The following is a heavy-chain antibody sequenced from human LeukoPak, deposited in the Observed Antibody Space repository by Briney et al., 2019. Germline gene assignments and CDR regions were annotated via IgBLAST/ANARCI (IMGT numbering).Heavy chain of an antibody. D-gene: IGHD6-19*01. CDR1: GFTFSSYD. Sequence: GGSLRLSCAASGFTFSSYDMHWVRQPTGKGLEWVSVIGTAGNTYYTDSVKSRFTISRENTKNSSYLQMDNLRAEDTAVYYCARSKSYSSGWTDFDCWGQGTLFTVSS. CDR3: ARSKSYSSGWTDFDC. J-gene: IGHJ4*02. V-gene: IGHV3-13*01. CDR2: IGTAGNT.